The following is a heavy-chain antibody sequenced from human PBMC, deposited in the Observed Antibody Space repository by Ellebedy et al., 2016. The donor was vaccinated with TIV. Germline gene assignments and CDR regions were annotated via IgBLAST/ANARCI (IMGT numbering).Heavy chain of an antibody. D-gene: IGHD3-10*01. CDR3: ARSSYYYGSVDY. Sequence: SGPTLVKPTQTLTLTCTFSGFSLNTSGMCVSWIRQPPGKALEWLARIDWNDDKYATTSLKTRLTISKDTSKKQVVLTMSNVDPVDTATYYCARSSYYYGSVDYWGQGILVTVSS. J-gene: IGHJ4*02. CDR1: GFSLNTSGMC. CDR2: IDWNDDK. V-gene: IGHV2-70*11.